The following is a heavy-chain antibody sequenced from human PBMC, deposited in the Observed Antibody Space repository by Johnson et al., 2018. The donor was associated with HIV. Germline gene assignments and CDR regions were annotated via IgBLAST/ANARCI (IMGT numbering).Heavy chain of an antibody. CDR2: LFSGGTT. J-gene: IGHJ3*02. D-gene: IGHD3-10*01. Sequence: VQLVESGGGVVQPGGSLRLSCAASGFTVSSYYMSWVRQAPGKGLEWVSVLFSGGTTYYADSVKGRFTISRDNSKNTLYLQMNSLRAEDTAVYYCTRGWGYAVDIWGQGTMVTVSS. CDR1: GFTVSSYY. CDR3: TRGWGYAVDI. V-gene: IGHV3-66*01.